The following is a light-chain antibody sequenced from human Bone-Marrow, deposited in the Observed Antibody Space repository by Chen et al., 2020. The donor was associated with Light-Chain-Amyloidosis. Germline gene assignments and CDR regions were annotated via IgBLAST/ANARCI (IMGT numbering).Light chain of an antibody. J-gene: IGKJ3*01. CDR2: GAS. V-gene: IGKV3-15*01. CDR3: QQYNNFGS. CDR1: QSVSSN. Sequence: EIVMTQSPATLSVSPGERATLSCRASQSVSSNLAWDQQKPGQAPRLLIYGASTRATGIPARFSGSGSGTEFTLTISSLQSEDFAVYYCQQYNNFGSFGPGTKVDIK.